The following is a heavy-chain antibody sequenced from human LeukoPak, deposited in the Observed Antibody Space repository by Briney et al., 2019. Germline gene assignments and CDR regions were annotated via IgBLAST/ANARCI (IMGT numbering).Heavy chain of an antibody. Sequence: SETLSLTCTVSGGSISSSSYYWGWIRQPPGKGLERIGSIYYSGSTYYNPSLKSRVTISVDTSKNQFSLKLSSVTAADTAVYYCARYCYGSGSYTDAFDIWGQGTMVTVSS. CDR2: IYYSGST. CDR1: GGSISSSSYY. J-gene: IGHJ3*02. V-gene: IGHV4-39*01. D-gene: IGHD3-10*01. CDR3: ARYCYGSGSYTDAFDI.